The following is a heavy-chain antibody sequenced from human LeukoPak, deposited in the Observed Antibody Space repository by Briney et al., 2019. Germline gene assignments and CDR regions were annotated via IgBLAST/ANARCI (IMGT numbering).Heavy chain of an antibody. J-gene: IGHJ5*02. Sequence: SETLSLTRTVSGGSISSYYWSWIRQPPGKGLEWIGYIYYSGSTNYNPSLKSRVTISVDMSKNQFSLKLSSVTAADTAVYYCARVQYYDFWSGYDNWFDPWGQGTLVTVSS. CDR1: GGSISSYY. CDR2: IYYSGST. V-gene: IGHV4-59*01. D-gene: IGHD3-3*01. CDR3: ARVQYYDFWSGYDNWFDP.